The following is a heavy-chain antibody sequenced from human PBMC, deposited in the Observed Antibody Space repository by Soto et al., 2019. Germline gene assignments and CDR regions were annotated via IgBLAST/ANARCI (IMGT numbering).Heavy chain of an antibody. Sequence: GESLKISCKGSGYTFTNYWIGWVRQMPGKGLEWMGIIYPGDSDTKYNPSFQGQATISADKSITTTYLRWTSLKASDTAIYYCAASIFYYGMDVWGQGTTVTVSS. J-gene: IGHJ6*02. CDR2: IYPGDSDT. CDR1: GYTFTNYW. V-gene: IGHV5-51*01. CDR3: AASIFYYGMDV.